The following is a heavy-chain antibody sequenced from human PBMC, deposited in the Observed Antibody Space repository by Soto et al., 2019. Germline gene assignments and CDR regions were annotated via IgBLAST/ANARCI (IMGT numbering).Heavy chain of an antibody. D-gene: IGHD2-15*01. J-gene: IGHJ4*01. Sequence: ASVKVSCKASVFSVDTTYCIHWVRRAPGQGLEWMGSINPSSGDTNYAQNFQGRVTMTRDTSISTAYMEVSSLTSDDTAVYYCGSPRSGPSPDVGNWGHGTVAPVSS. CDR3: GSPRSGPSPDVGN. CDR2: INPSSGDT. CDR1: VFSVDTTYC. V-gene: IGHV1-2*02.